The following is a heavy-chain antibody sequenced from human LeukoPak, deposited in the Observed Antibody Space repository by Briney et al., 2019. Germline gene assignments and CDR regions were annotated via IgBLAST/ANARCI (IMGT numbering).Heavy chain of an antibody. CDR2: IKRDGSEK. CDR3: ARESLVIYEPYYFDY. V-gene: IGHV3-7*01. J-gene: IGHJ4*02. D-gene: IGHD2/OR15-2a*01. CDR1: GFTFSSYW. Sequence: GGSLRLSCAASGFTFSSYWMSWVRQAPGKGLEWVANIKRDGSEKYYADSVKGRFTISRDNAKTSLYLQMNSLRAEDAAVYYCARESLVIYEPYYFDYWGQGILVTVSS.